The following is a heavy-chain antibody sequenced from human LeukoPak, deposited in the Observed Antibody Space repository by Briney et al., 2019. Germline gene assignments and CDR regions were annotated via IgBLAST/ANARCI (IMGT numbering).Heavy chain of an antibody. D-gene: IGHD3-10*01. J-gene: IGHJ4*02. V-gene: IGHV4-38-2*02. Sequence: SETLSLTCTVSGYSISSGYYWGWIRQPPGKGLEWIGSIYHSGSTYYNPSLKSRVTISVDTSKNQFSLKLSSVTAADTAVYYCARETWGYGSGSPLDYWGQGTLVTVSS. CDR2: IYHSGST. CDR1: GYSISSGYY. CDR3: ARETWGYGSGSPLDY.